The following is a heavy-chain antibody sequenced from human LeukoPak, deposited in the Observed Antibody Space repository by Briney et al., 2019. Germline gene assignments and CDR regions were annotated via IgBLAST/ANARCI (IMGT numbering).Heavy chain of an antibody. CDR1: GGTFSSYA. V-gene: IGHV1-8*02. CDR2: MNPNSGNT. J-gene: IGHJ4*02. CDR3: ASRAAHRDY. D-gene: IGHD6-25*01. Sequence: ASVKVSCKASGGTFSSYAINWVRQATGQGLEWMGWMNPNSGNTGYAQNFQGRVTMTRNTSINTAYMELSSLRSEDTAVYYCASRAAHRDYWGQGTLVTVSS.